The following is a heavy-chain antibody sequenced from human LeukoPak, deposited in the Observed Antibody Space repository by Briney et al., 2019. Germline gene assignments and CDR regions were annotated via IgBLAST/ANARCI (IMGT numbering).Heavy chain of an antibody. CDR3: ASSGHTPPGAFDI. CDR2: IYHSGSI. CDR1: GGSISSSNC. V-gene: IGHV4-4*02. D-gene: IGHD2-15*01. Sequence: SGTLSLTCAVSGGSISSSNCWSWVRQPPGKGLEWIGEIYHSGSINYSPSLKSRVTISVDKSKNQFSLNLSSVTAADTAMYYCASSGHTPPGAFDIWGQGTMVTVSS. J-gene: IGHJ3*02.